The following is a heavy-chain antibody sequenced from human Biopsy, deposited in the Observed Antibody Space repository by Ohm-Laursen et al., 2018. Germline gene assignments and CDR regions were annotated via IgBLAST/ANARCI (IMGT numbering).Heavy chain of an antibody. CDR3: ARATNSTGWPYYYFYGMDV. CDR2: IYYSGST. D-gene: IGHD2/OR15-2a*01. CDR1: GGAISSVY. J-gene: IGHJ6*02. V-gene: IGHV4-59*07. Sequence: SDTLSLTCTVSGGAISSVYWSWIRQTPGKGLEWIGYIYYSGSTNYNPSLKSRVTISVDTSKNQFSLRLNSVTAADTAVYYCARATNSTGWPYYYFYGMDVWGQGTTATVSS.